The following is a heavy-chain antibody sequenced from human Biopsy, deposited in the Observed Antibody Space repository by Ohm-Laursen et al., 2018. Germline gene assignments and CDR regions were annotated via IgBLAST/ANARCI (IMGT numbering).Heavy chain of an antibody. Sequence: LSLTCAASGFTFSSLAMSWVRQAPGEGLEWVSVISGSGGSPHYADSVKGRFTISRDNSKNTLFLQMKSLRAEDTAIYYCGRRPFFDYWSAYYVDHWGQGALVTVSS. D-gene: IGHD3-3*01. CDR3: GRRPFFDYWSAYYVDH. V-gene: IGHV3-23*01. J-gene: IGHJ5*02. CDR1: GFTFSSLA. CDR2: ISGSGGSP.